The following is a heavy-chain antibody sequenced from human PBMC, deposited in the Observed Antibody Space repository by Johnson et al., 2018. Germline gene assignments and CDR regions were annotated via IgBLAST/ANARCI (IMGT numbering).Heavy chain of an antibody. V-gene: IGHV3-33*03. CDR1: GFTFSSYG. CDR3: ANGDSSFGVFDS. J-gene: IGHJ3*02. Sequence: QVQLVESGGGVVQPGRSLRLSCAASGFTFSSYGMHWVRQAPGKGLEWVAVIWYDGSNKYYADSVKGRFTISSNNSKNSLYLKMNSLRTEDAVLYYCANGDSSFGVFDSWGQGTMVTVAS. CDR2: IWYDGSNK. D-gene: IGHD3-22*01.